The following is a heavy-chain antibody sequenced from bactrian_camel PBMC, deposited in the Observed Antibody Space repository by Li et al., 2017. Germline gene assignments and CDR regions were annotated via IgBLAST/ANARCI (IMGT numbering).Heavy chain of an antibody. CDR3: VNGGIWYVEGY. CDR1: VNIDNFGR. V-gene: IGHV3S54*01. Sequence: VQLVESGGGSVQSGGFLTLTCSSSVNIDNFGRMGWFCQAPGKEREGVATIITGTGNTDYADSVKGRFTISRDNAKNSLYLQLNSLKTEDTAMYYCVNGGIWYVEGYWSQGTQVTVS. D-gene: IGHD6*01. CDR2: IITGTGNT. J-gene: IGHJ6*01.